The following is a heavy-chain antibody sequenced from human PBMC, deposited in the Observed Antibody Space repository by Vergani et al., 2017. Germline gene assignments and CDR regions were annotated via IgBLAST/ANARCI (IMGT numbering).Heavy chain of an antibody. V-gene: IGHV3-30*18. CDR1: GFTFSSYG. D-gene: IGHD4-17*01. CDR2: ISYDGSNK. J-gene: IGHJ4*02. CDR3: AKDGGDYGDYVIY. Sequence: QVQLVQSGAEVKKPGASVKVSCKASGFTFSSYGMHWVRQAPGKGLEWVAVISYDGSNKYYADSVKGRFTISRDNSKNTLYLQMNSLRAEDTAVYYCAKDGGDYGDYVIYWGQGTLVTVSS.